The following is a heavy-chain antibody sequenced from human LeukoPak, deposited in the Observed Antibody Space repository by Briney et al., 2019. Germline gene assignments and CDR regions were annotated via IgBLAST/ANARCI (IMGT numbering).Heavy chain of an antibody. J-gene: IGHJ6*02. Sequence: GGSLRLSCAASGFTFGSYWMSWVRQAPGKGLEWVANIKQDGSEKYYVDSVKGRFTISRDNAKNSLYLQMNSLRAEDTAVYYCATNGGFYGMDVWGQGTTVTVSS. CDR3: ATNGGFYGMDV. CDR1: GFTFGSYW. D-gene: IGHD3-16*01. CDR2: IKQDGSEK. V-gene: IGHV3-7*01.